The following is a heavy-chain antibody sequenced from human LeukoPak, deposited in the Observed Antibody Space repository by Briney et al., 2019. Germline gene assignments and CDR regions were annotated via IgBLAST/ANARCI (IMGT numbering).Heavy chain of an antibody. D-gene: IGHD6-19*01. CDR2: IYYSGST. CDR3: ARGGIAVAGSSFDH. CDR1: GFTFSSYW. J-gene: IGHJ4*02. Sequence: GSLRLSCAASGFTFSSYWMSWVRQPPGKGLEWIGSIYYSGSTYYNPSLKSRVTISVDTSKNQFSLKLSSVTAADTAVYYCARGGIAVAGSSFDHWGQGTLVTVSS. V-gene: IGHV4-39*07.